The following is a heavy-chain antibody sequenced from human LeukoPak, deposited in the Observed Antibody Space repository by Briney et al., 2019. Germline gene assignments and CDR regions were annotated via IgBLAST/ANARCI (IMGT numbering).Heavy chain of an antibody. CDR2: IYTSGRT. J-gene: IGHJ4*02. CDR1: GGSTSYYY. Sequence: PSETLSLTCTVSGGSTSYYYWNWIRQPAGKGLEWIGRIYTSGRTYYNPSLKSRVSMSQDTSKNQFSLKLSSVTAADTAVYYCARLSTVTTSFDYWGQGTLVTVSS. D-gene: IGHD4-11*01. V-gene: IGHV4-4*07. CDR3: ARLSTVTTSFDY.